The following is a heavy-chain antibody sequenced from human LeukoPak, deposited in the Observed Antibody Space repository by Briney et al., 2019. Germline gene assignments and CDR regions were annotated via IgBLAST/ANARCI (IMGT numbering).Heavy chain of an antibody. CDR2: IYPGDSDT. D-gene: IGHD1-26*01. J-gene: IGHJ4*02. CDR1: GSIFTCYW. Sequence: GAPLQICCEGAGSIFTCYWIGCVRPLPGKVLEWMGIIYPGDSDTRYSPSFQGPVTISADKYISTAYLQWSTLKASDTAMYYCARSIVGATPSDYWGQGTLVTVSS. CDR3: ARSIVGATPSDY. V-gene: IGHV5-51*01.